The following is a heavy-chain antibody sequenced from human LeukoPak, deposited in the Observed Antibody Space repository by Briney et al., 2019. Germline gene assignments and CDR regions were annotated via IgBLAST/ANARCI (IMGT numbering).Heavy chain of an antibody. J-gene: IGHJ4*02. CDR1: GASISSGDYF. Sequence: SETLSLTCTVSGASISSGDYFWSWIRQPPGKGLEWIGYMYHSGITYYNPSLQSRVSISVDTSKNQFSLKLTSVTVADTAVYYCAREWQGAVAFDSWGQGTLVTVSS. V-gene: IGHV4-30-4*01. CDR3: AREWQGAVAFDS. CDR2: MYHSGIT. D-gene: IGHD4-23*01.